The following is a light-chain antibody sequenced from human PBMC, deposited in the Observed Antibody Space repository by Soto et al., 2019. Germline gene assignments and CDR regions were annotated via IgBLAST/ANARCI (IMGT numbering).Light chain of an antibody. V-gene: IGLV2-14*01. CDR2: EVD. Sequence: QSALTQPASVSASPGQSITISCTGTSSDVGASNFVSWFQQHPGQAPKLIISEVDNRPSGVSNRFSGSKSGNTASLTISGLLAEDEADYYCSSYTSTSTVKFGGGTKLTVL. CDR1: SSDVGASNF. CDR3: SSYTSTSTVK. J-gene: IGLJ2*01.